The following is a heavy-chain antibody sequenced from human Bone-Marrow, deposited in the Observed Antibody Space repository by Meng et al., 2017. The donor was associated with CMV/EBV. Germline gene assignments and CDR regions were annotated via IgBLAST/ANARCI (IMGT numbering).Heavy chain of an antibody. J-gene: IGHJ4*02. V-gene: IGHV3-23*03. CDR1: GFNFRNYA. Sequence: SCAAAGFNFRNYAMSWVRQAPGKGLEWVAVVYRGNLGINYVNSVRGRFTISKDYSKNTLDLQMNSLRAEDTAVYYCVKDDPTGWGDYWGQGTLVTVSS. CDR2: VYRGNLGI. D-gene: IGHD3-16*01. CDR3: VKDDPTGWGDY.